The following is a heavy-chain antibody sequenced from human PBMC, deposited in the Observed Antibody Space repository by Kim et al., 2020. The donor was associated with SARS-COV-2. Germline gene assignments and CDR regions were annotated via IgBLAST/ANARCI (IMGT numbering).Heavy chain of an antibody. Sequence: GGSLRLSCAASGFTFSSYSMNWVRQAPGKGLEWVSYISSSSSTIYYADSVKGRFTISRDNAKNSLYLQMNSLRDEDTAVYYCAREPDGRYCSSTSCYYYYGMDVWGQGTTVTVSS. CDR3: AREPDGRYCSSTSCYYYYGMDV. J-gene: IGHJ6*02. CDR1: GFTFSSYS. D-gene: IGHD2-2*01. V-gene: IGHV3-48*02. CDR2: ISSSSSTI.